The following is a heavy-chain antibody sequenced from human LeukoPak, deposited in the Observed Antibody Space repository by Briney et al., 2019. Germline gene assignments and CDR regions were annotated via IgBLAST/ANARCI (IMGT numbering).Heavy chain of an antibody. D-gene: IGHD3-10*01. V-gene: IGHV3-48*03. CDR3: VRGGWSTMVRGVASDCDY. J-gene: IGHJ4*02. CDR2: ISSSGSTI. CDR1: GFTFSSYE. Sequence: GGSLRLSCAASGFTFSSYEMNWVRQAPGKGLEWVSYISSSGSTIYYADSVKGRFTISRDNAKNSLYLQMNSLRAEDTAVYYCVRGGWSTMVRGVASDCDYWGQGTLVTVSS.